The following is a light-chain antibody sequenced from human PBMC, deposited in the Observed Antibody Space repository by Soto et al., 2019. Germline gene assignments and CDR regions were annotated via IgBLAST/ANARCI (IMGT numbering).Light chain of an antibody. CDR1: QSINIW. V-gene: IGKV1-5*01. CDR3: QQYNSYSRS. Sequence: DIQMTQSPSTLSASVGDRVTITCRASQSINIWLAWYQQKPGKAPKLLIYDASSLQSGVPSRFCGSTSGTEFTLTISSLQPDDFATYYCQQYNSYSRSFGGGTKVEIK. J-gene: IGKJ4*01. CDR2: DAS.